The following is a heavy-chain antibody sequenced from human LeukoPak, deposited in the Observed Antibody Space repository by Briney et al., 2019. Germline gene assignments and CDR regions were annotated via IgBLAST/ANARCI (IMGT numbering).Heavy chain of an antibody. J-gene: IGHJ4*02. CDR1: GFTFSSYW. D-gene: IGHD3-22*01. CDR3: ARDRNYDSSGYYYPYFDY. Sequence: TGGSLRLSCIASGFTFSSYWMSWVRQAPWKGLEWVANIKQDGSEKYYVDSVKGRFTISRDNAKNSLSLQMNSLRAEDTALYYCARDRNYDSSGYYYPYFDYWGQGTLVTVSS. V-gene: IGHV3-7*05. CDR2: IKQDGSEK.